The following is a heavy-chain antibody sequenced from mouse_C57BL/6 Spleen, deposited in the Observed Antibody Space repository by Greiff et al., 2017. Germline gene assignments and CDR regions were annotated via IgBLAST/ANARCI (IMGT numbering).Heavy chain of an antibody. V-gene: IGHV1-81*01. CDR3: ARWRSTMASTNAMDY. CDR1: GYTFTSYG. D-gene: IGHD2-1*01. Sequence: VKLQQSGAELARPGASVKLSCKASGYTFTSYGISWVKQRTGQGLEWIGEIYPRSGNTYYNEKFKGKATLTADKSSSTAYMELRSLTSEDSAVYFCARWRSTMASTNAMDYWGQGTSVTVSS. J-gene: IGHJ4*01. CDR2: IYPRSGNT.